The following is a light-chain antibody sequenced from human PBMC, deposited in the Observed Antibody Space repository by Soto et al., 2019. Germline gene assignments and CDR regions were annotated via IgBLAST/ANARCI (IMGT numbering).Light chain of an antibody. Sequence: DMVLTQSPGTLSLSPGERATLSCRASRSFASGYLGWYQQKPGQAPRLLLYAASSRATGIPARFSGSGSGTEYTLTISNLQAEDFAVYYCQQFNNWPHTFGQGTKVDIK. CDR2: AAS. J-gene: IGKJ2*01. CDR3: QQFNNWPHT. V-gene: IGKV3D-15*01. CDR1: RSFASGY.